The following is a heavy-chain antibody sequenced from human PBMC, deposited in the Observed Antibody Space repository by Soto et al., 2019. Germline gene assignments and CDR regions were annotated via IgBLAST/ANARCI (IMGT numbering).Heavy chain of an antibody. V-gene: IGHV6-1*01. CDR1: GDSVSSNSAA. D-gene: IGHD6-13*01. Sequence: SQTLSLTCAISGDSVSSNSAAWNWIRQSPSRGLEWLGRTYYRSKWYNDYAVSVKSRITINPDTSKNQFSLQLNSVTLEDTAVYYCARVIAAAGNYYYYGMDVWGQGTTVTVSS. CDR2: TYYRSKWYN. CDR3: ARVIAAAGNYYYYGMDV. J-gene: IGHJ6*02.